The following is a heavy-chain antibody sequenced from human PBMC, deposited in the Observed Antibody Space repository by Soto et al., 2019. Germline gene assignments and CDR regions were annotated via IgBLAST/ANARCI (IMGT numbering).Heavy chain of an antibody. CDR2: ISYDGSNK. CDR3: AKAGCSSTSCYGGYFDY. Sequence: QVQLVESGGGVVQPGRSLRLSCAASGFTFSSYGRHWVRQAPGKGLEWVAVISYDGSNKYYADSVKGRFTISRDNSKNTLYLQMNSLRAEDTAVYYCAKAGCSSTSCYGGYFDYWGQGTLVTVSS. CDR1: GFTFSSYG. D-gene: IGHD2-2*01. V-gene: IGHV3-30*18. J-gene: IGHJ4*02.